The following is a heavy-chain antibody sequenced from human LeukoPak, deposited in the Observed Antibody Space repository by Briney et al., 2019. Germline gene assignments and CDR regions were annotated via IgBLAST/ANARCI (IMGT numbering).Heavy chain of an antibody. CDR1: GYTFTSYG. J-gene: IGHJ3*02. D-gene: IGHD3-22*01. V-gene: IGHV1-18*01. CDR2: ISAYSGNT. CDR3: ARVDSYDSSGFPREGAFDI. Sequence: ASVKVSCKASGYTFTSYGISWVRQTPGQGLEWMGWISAYSGNTNYAQKLQGRVTMTTDTSTSTAYMELRSLRSDDTAVYYCARVDSYDSSGFPREGAFDIWGQGTMVTVSS.